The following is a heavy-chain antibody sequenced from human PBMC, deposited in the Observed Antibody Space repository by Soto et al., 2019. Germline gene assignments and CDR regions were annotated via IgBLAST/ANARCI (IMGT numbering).Heavy chain of an antibody. J-gene: IGHJ3*02. CDR1: GASISSSNW. Sequence: SETLSLTCAVSGASISSSNWWNWVRQAPGKGLEWIGEIFHSGSTNYNPYLKSRVTISVDKSKNQFSLRLSSVTAADTAMYYCARALQGCSRTSCYLDIWGQGTMVTVSS. CDR2: IFHSGST. V-gene: IGHV4-4*02. CDR3: ARALQGCSRTSCYLDI. D-gene: IGHD2-2*01.